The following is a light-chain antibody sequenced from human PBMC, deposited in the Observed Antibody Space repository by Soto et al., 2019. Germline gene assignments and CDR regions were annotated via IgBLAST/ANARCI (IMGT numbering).Light chain of an antibody. CDR2: EVT. CDR3: SSQTASTTRS. J-gene: IGLJ1*01. Sequence: QSALTQPASVSGSPGHSITISCTGTSSDVGGYNHVSWYQHHPGKAPKRIIYEVTKRPSGVSNRFSGSKSGDTASLTISGLQAEDEAAYYCSSQTASTTRSFGTGTKLTVL. V-gene: IGLV2-14*01. CDR1: SSDVGGYNH.